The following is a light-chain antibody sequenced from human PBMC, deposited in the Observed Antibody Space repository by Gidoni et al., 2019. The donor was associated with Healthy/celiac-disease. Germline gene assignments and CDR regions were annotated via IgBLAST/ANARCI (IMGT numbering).Light chain of an antibody. J-gene: IGLJ3*02. Sequence: QSALTPPASVSGSPGQSITISCTGTSSDVGGYNYVSLYQQHPGKAPKLMIYDVSNRPSGVSNRFAGSKSGNTASLTIAGLQAEDEADYYCSSYTSSSTLEFGGGTKLTVL. V-gene: IGLV2-14*01. CDR1: SSDVGGYNY. CDR2: DVS. CDR3: SSYTSSSTLE.